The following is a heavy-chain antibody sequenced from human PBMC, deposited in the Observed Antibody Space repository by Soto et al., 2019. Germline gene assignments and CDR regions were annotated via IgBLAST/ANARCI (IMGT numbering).Heavy chain of an antibody. CDR2: INPSGGST. D-gene: IGHD6-13*01. CDR1: GYTFTSYY. J-gene: IGHJ6*02. Sequence: DSVKVSCKASGYTFTSYYMHWVRQAPGQGLEWMGIINPSGGSTSYAQKFQGRVTMTRDTSTSKVYMELSSLRSEDTAVYYCAREFPPYSRSWYNLGYYYYGMDVWG. CDR3: AREFPPYSRSWYNLGYYYYGMDV. V-gene: IGHV1-46*01.